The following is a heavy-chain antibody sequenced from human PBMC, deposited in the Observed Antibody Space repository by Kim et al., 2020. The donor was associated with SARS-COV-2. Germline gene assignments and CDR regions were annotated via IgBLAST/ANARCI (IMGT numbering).Heavy chain of an antibody. CDR2: IRSKANSYAT. V-gene: IGHV3-73*01. CDR1: GFTFSGSA. Sequence: GGSLRLSCAASGFTFSGSAMHWVRQASGKGLEWVGRIRSKANSYATAYAASVKGRFTISRDDSKNTAYLQMNSLKTEDTAVYYCTRVRLGEDYYYGMDVWGQGTTVTVSS. D-gene: IGHD3-16*01. J-gene: IGHJ6*02. CDR3: TRVRLGEDYYYGMDV.